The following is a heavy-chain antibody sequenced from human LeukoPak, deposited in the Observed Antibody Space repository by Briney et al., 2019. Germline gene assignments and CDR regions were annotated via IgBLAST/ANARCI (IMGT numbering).Heavy chain of an antibody. CDR2: ITGSGGDT. Sequence: GGSLRLSCAASGFTFSSYAMSWVRQAPGMGLEWVLAITGSGGDTWHADSVAGRFTISRDNSKNTLYLQMNGLRADDTAVYYCAKGSGSSRPYYFDYWGQGTLVTVSS. D-gene: IGHD3-10*01. J-gene: IGHJ4*02. CDR1: GFTFSSYA. V-gene: IGHV3-23*01. CDR3: AKGSGSSRPYYFDY.